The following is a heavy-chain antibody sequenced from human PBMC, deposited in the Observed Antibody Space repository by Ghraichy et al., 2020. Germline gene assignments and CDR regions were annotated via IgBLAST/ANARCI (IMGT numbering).Heavy chain of an antibody. D-gene: IGHD3-16*01. CDR2: INPNSGGT. V-gene: IGHV1-2*02. CDR3: ARPSTSSMITFGGAETN. Sequence: ASVKVSCKASGYTFTGYYMHWVRQAPGQGLEWMGWINPNSGGTNYAQKFQGRVTMTRDTSISTAYMELSRLRSDDTAVYYCARPSTSSMITFGGAETNWGQGTLVTVSS. CDR1: GYTFTGYY. J-gene: IGHJ4*02.